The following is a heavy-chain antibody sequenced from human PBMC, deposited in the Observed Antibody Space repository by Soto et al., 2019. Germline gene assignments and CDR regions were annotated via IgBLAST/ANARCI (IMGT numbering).Heavy chain of an antibody. D-gene: IGHD2-2*01. J-gene: IGHJ6*04. V-gene: IGHV4-31*03. Sequence: QVQLQESGPGLVKPSQTLSLTCTVSGGSISSGGYSWSWIRQHPGKRLEWIGYIYYSGSTYYNPSLKSRVTASVDTSKSQCSRQLSAVAGAYTSVYCCSRERIFCSSTSCYYYYYGMDVWGKGTTVTVSS. CDR3: SRERIFCSSTSCYYYYYGMDV. CDR2: IYYSGST. CDR1: GGSISSGGYS.